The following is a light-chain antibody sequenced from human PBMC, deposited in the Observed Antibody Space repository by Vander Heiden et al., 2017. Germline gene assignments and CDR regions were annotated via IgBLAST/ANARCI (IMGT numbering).Light chain of an antibody. V-gene: IGKV3-15*01. CDR1: QSVSSN. CDR3: QQDNNWPRT. CDR2: GAS. Sequence: GMTQSPATLSVFPGERATLSCSASQSVSSNLAWYQQKPGQAPRLLIYGASTRATGIPARFSGRGPGTEFTLTISILQIEDFAFSYCQQDNNWPRTFGQGAKVEI. J-gene: IGKJ1*01.